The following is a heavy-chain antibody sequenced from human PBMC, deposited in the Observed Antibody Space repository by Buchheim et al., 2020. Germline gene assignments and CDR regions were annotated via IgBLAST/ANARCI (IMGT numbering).Heavy chain of an antibody. V-gene: IGHV5-10-1*01. CDR1: GYSFTSYW. D-gene: IGHD6-13*01. CDR2: IDPSDSYS. CDR3: ARHDSSSWYLVGNWFDP. Sequence: EVQLVQSGAEVKKPGESLRISCKGSGYSFTSYWISWVRQMPGKGLEWMGRIDPSDSYSNYSPSFQGHVTISADKSISTAYLQWSSLKASDTAMYYCARHDSSSWYLVGNWFDPWGQGTL. J-gene: IGHJ5*02.